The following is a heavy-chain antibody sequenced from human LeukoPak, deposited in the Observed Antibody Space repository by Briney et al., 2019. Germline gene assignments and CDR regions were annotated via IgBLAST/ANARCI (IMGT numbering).Heavy chain of an antibody. CDR2: IKKDGSER. CDR3: ARDLAGPPQEAFDI. V-gene: IGHV3-7*01. J-gene: IGHJ3*02. Sequence: GGSLRLSCAASGFTFSSYWMNWVRQAPGQGLEWVANIKKDGSERYYMDSVKGRFTISRDNTKKSLYLQMNTLRAEDTAVYYCARDLAGPPQEAFDIWGQGTMVTVSS. CDR1: GFTFSSYW.